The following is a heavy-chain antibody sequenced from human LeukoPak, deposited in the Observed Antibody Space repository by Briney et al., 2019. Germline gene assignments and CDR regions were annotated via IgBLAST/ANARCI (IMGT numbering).Heavy chain of an antibody. CDR2: IRDKAANYAT. CDR1: GFTFSGSA. CDR3: TRLDDGFDI. Sequence: SGGSLRLSCAASGFTFSGSAMHWVRQASGIGLEWVGRIRDKAANYATAYAASVKGRFTISRDDSKNTAYLQMNSLKTEDTAVYFCTRLDDGFDIWGHGTMVTVSS. J-gene: IGHJ3*02. V-gene: IGHV3-73*01.